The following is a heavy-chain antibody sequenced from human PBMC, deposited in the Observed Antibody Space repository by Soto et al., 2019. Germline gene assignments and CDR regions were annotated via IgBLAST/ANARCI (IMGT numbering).Heavy chain of an antibody. CDR1: GDSVSSNSAA. V-gene: IGHV6-1*01. J-gene: IGHJ4*02. CDR3: AREDYYGSGSYSYEPFDY. Sequence: SQTLSLTCALSGDSVSSNSAAWNWIRQSPSRGLEWLGRTYYRSKWYNDYAVSVKSRITINPDTSKNQFSLQLNSVTPEDTAVYYCAREDYYGSGSYSYEPFDYWGQGTLVTVSS. CDR2: TYYRSKWYN. D-gene: IGHD3-10*01.